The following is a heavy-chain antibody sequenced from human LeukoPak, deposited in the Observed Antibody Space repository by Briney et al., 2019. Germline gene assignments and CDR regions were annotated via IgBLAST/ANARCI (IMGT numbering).Heavy chain of an antibody. D-gene: IGHD3-22*01. CDR3: AKDRGITMIVESAFDI. J-gene: IGHJ3*02. V-gene: IGHV1-24*01. CDR2: FDPEDGET. Sequence: ASVKVSCRVSGYTLTELSMHWVRQAPGKGLEWMGGFDPEDGETIYAQKFQGRVTMTEDTSTDTAYMELSSLRSEDTAVYYCAKDRGITMIVESAFDIWGQGTMVTVSS. CDR1: GYTLTELS.